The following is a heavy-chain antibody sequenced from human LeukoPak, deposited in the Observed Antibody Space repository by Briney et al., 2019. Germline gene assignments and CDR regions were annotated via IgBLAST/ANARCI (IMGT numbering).Heavy chain of an antibody. Sequence: ASVKVSCKASGYTFTSYGISWVRQAPGQGLEWMGWISAYNGNTNYAQKLQGRVTMTTDTSTSTAYMELRSLRSDDTAVYYCASSDIAAAGTNWFDPWGQGTLVTVSS. CDR3: ASSDIAAAGTNWFDP. CDR1: GYTFTSYG. V-gene: IGHV1-18*01. CDR2: ISAYNGNT. J-gene: IGHJ5*02. D-gene: IGHD6-13*01.